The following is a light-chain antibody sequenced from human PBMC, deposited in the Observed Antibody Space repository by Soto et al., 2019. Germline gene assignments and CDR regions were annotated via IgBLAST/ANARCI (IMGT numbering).Light chain of an antibody. CDR1: SSNIGSNY. V-gene: IGLV1-47*01. CDR2: RNT. Sequence: QSVLTQPPSASGTPGQRVTISCSGSSSNIGSNYVYWYQQLPGTAPTLVIYRNTQRPSGVPDRFSGSKSGPSASLAISGLRSDDEADYYCAAWDDSLSALLFGGGTKLTVL. CDR3: AAWDDSLSALL. J-gene: IGLJ2*01.